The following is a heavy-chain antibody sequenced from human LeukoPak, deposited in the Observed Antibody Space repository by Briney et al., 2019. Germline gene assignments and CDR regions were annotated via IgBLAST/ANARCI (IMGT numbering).Heavy chain of an antibody. D-gene: IGHD3-16*02. CDR2: IIPIFGTA. Sequence: ASVKVSCKASGGTFSSYAISWVRQAPGQGLEWMGGIIPIFGTANYAQKFQGRVTITADESTSTAYMELSSLRSEDTAVYYCARSYDYVWGSYRYTGYFDYWGQGTLVTVSS. CDR1: GGTFSSYA. J-gene: IGHJ4*02. CDR3: ARSYDYVWGSYRYTGYFDY. V-gene: IGHV1-69*13.